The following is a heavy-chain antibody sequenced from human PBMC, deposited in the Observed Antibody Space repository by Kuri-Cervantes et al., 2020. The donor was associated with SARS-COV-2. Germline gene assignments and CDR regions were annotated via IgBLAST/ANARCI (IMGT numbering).Heavy chain of an antibody. Sequence: SVKVSCKASGFTFTSSAVQWVRQARGQRLEWIGWIVVGSGNTNYAQKLQERVTITRDMSTSTAYMELSSLRSEDTAVYYCAADTSSGWSWGYWGQGTLVTVSS. CDR2: IVVGSGNT. CDR3: AADTSSGWSWGY. J-gene: IGHJ4*02. V-gene: IGHV1-58*01. CDR1: GFTFTSSA. D-gene: IGHD6-19*01.